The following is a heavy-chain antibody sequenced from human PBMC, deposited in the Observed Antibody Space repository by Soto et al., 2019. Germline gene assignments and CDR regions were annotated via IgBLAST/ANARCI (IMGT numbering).Heavy chain of an antibody. D-gene: IGHD3-22*01. J-gene: IGHJ4*02. Sequence: ESGPTLVNPTQTLTLTCTFSGFSLSTSGMCVSWIRQPPGKALEWLALIDWDDDKYYSTSLKTRLTISKDTSKNQVVLTMTNMDPVDTATYYCARIRDYYDSSGYYPYYFDYWGQGTLVTVSS. CDR2: IDWDDDK. CDR1: GFSLSTSGMC. CDR3: ARIRDYYDSSGYYPYYFDY. V-gene: IGHV2-70*01.